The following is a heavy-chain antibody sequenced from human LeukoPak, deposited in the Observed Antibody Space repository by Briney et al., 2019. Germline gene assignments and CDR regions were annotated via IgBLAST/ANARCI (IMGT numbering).Heavy chain of an antibody. Sequence: SETLSLTCAVYGGSFSGYYWSWIRQPPGKGLEWIGEINHSGSTNYNPSLKSRVTMSVDTSKNQFSLNLSSVTAADTAVYYCARSPTGTDGYWGQGNLVTVSS. D-gene: IGHD5-24*01. CDR1: GGSFSGYY. J-gene: IGHJ4*02. CDR3: ARSPTGTDGY. V-gene: IGHV4-34*01. CDR2: INHSGST.